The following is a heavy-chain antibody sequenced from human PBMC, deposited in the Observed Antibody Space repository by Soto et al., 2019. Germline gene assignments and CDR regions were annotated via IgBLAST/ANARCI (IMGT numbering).Heavy chain of an antibody. J-gene: IGHJ3*02. D-gene: IGHD2-2*01. Sequence: QVQLVESGGGLVKPRGSLRLSCAASGFTFSDHYMSWIRQAPGKGLEWVSYISGGTSGIYYADSVRGRFTISRDNAKNSLYLQMNSLRAEDTAVYYCARVKECSSTSCYARDAFDIWGQGTMVTVSS. CDR3: ARVKECSSTSCYARDAFDI. V-gene: IGHV3-11*01. CDR2: ISGGTSGI. CDR1: GFTFSDHY.